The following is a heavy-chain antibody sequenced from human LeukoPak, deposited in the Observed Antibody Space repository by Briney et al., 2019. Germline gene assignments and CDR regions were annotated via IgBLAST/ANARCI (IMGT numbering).Heavy chain of an antibody. CDR3: ATARDRNSVYSSFDY. Sequence: PTASVKVSSKASGYTFTGYYIHWVRQAPGQGLEWMGWINPNSGGTNYAQNFQGRVTMTRDTSISTAYMELTSLRSDDTAVYYCATARDRNSVYSSFDYWGQGTLVTVSS. CDR2: INPNSGGT. J-gene: IGHJ4*02. D-gene: IGHD5/OR15-5a*01. V-gene: IGHV1-2*02. CDR1: GYTFTGYY.